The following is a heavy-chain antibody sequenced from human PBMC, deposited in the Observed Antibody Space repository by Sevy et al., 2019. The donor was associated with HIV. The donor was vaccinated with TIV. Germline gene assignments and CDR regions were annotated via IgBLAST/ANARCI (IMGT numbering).Heavy chain of an antibody. D-gene: IGHD3-10*01. CDR3: ARDHITMVRGVIITYAFDI. CDR2: IYTSGST. Sequence: SETLSLTCTVSGGSISSGSYYWSWIRQPAGKGLEWIGRIYTSGSTNYNPSLKSRVTISVDPSKNQFSLKLSSVTAADTAVYYCARDHITMVRGVIITYAFDIWGQGTMVTVSS. V-gene: IGHV4-61*02. J-gene: IGHJ3*02. CDR1: GGSISSGSYY.